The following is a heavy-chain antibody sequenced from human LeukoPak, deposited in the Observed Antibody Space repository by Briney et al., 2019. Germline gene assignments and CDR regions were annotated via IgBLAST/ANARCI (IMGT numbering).Heavy chain of an antibody. Sequence: ASVKVSCKASGYTFTGYYMHWVRQAPGQGLEWMGWINPNSGGTNYAQKFQGRVTMTRDTSISTAYMELSRLRSDDTAVYYCARSRRIAVAGTPYYWGQGTLVTVSS. V-gene: IGHV1-2*02. CDR2: INPNSGGT. J-gene: IGHJ4*02. D-gene: IGHD6-19*01. CDR1: GYTFTGYY. CDR3: ARSRRIAVAGTPYY.